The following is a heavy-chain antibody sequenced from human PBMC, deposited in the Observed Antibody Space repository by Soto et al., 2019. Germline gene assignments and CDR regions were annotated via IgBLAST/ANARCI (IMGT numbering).Heavy chain of an antibody. CDR3: ARGGGSGSYHAIDY. D-gene: IGHD3-10*01. CDR1: GGSISSGGYY. J-gene: IGHJ4*02. CDR2: LYYTGST. V-gene: IGHV4-31*03. Sequence: QVQLQESGPGLVKPSQTLSLTCTVSGGSISSGGYYWSWIRQHPGEGLEWIGFLYYTGSTYYNPSLKSRVTISVDTSKNQFSLKLSSVTAADTAVYYCARGGGSGSYHAIDYWGQGTLVTVSS.